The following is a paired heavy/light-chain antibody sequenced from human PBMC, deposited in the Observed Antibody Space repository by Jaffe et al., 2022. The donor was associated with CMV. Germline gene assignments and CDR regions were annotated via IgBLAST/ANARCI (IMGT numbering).Heavy chain of an antibody. J-gene: IGHJ4*02. Sequence: QVQLQESGPGLVKPSETLSLTCSVSGDSIKSYYWSWIRQPPGKGLEWIGYIHYSGSTNYNPSLKSRVTISMDMSKNQFSLKLTSVTAADTAVYYCARDRHYYDEGPLEYWGQGTLVTVSS. D-gene: IGHD3-22*01. CDR2: IHYSGST. CDR3: ARDRHYYDEGPLEY. CDR1: GDSIKSYY. V-gene: IGHV4-59*01.
Light chain of an antibody. Sequence: DIQMTQSPSSLSASVGDRVTITCRASQSINNYLNWYQQKPGKVPKVLIYGASSLQSGVPSRFSGSGSGTDFTLTISSLQPEDFATYYCQQSYSTPRTFGQGTKVEIK. CDR1: QSINNY. CDR3: QQSYSTPRT. J-gene: IGKJ1*01. CDR2: GAS. V-gene: IGKV1-39*01.